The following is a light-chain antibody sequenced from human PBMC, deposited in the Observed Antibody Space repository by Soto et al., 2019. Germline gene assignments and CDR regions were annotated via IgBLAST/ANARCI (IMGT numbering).Light chain of an antibody. CDR3: SSYTSNLPLVYV. Sequence: QSALTQPASVSGSPGQSITISCTGASSDVGGYNFVSWYQQHPGKAPKLMIYDVSRRPSGVSNRFSGSKSGNTASLSISGLQAEDGADYYCSSYTSNLPLVYVFGGGTKVTVL. J-gene: IGLJ1*01. CDR2: DVS. V-gene: IGLV2-14*01. CDR1: SSDVGGYNF.